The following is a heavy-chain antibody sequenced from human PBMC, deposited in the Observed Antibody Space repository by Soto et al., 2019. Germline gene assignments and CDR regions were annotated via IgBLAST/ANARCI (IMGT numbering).Heavy chain of an antibody. Sequence: GASLKVSCKVSGYTLTELSMHWVRQAPGKGLEWMGGFDPEDGETIYAQKFQGRVTMTEDTSTDTAYMELSSLRSEDTAVYYCATSLRYFDWLFPTRDYFDYWGQGTLVTVSS. CDR3: ATSLRYFDWLFPTRDYFDY. CDR2: FDPEDGET. J-gene: IGHJ4*02. V-gene: IGHV1-24*01. CDR1: GYTLTELS. D-gene: IGHD3-9*01.